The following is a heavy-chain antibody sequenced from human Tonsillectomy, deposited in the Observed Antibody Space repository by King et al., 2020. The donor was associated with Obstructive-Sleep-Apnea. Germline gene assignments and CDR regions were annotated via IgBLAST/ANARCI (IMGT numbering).Heavy chain of an antibody. CDR3: ATFVVTGSSWYLGYFDY. CDR1: GGSISSYY. D-gene: IGHD6-13*01. CDR2: IYYSGST. J-gene: IGHJ4*02. V-gene: IGHV4-59*08. Sequence: VQLQESGPGLVKPSETLSLTCTVSGGSISSYYWSWIRQPPGKGLEWIGYIYYSGSTNYNPSLKSRVTISVDTSKNQFSLKLSSVTAADTAVYYCATFVVTGSSWYLGYFDYWGQGTLVTVSS.